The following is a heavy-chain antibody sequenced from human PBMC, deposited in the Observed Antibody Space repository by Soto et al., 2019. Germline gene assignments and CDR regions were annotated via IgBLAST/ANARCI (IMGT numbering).Heavy chain of an antibody. CDR3: ARESTGYCSGGSCYNYFDY. V-gene: IGHV3-7*05. CDR2: IKQDGSEK. Sequence: GGSLRLSCAASGFTFSSYWMSWVRQAPGKGLEWVANIKQDGSEKYYVDSVKGRFTISRDNAKNSLYLQMNSLRAEDTAVYYCARESTGYCSGGSCYNYFDYWGQGT. J-gene: IGHJ4*02. CDR1: GFTFSSYW. D-gene: IGHD2-15*01.